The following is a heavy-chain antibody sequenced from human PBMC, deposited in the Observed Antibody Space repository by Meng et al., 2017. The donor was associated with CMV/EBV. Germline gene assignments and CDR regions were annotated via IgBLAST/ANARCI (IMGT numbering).Heavy chain of an antibody. D-gene: IGHD3-3*01. J-gene: IGHJ6*02. CDR2: INHSGST. CDR3: AKDLDIWSGYYYYYGMDV. V-gene: IGHV4-34*01. CDR1: GGSFSGYY. Sequence: SQTLSLTCAVYGGSFSGYYWSWIRQPPGKGLEWIGEINHSGSTNYNPSLKSRVTISVDTSKNQFSLKLSSVTAADTAVYYCAKDLDIWSGYYYYYGMDVWGQGTTVTVSS.